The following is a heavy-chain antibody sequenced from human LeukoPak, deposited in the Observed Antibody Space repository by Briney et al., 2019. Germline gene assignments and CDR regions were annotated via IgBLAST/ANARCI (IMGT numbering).Heavy chain of an antibody. J-gene: IGHJ3*02. CDR1: GYSFTSNV. CDR3: ARFGLGKHIEVAGIPFDI. D-gene: IGHD6-19*01. CDR2: ISAYNGNT. V-gene: IGHV1-18*01. Sequence: ASVKVSCKASGYSFTSNVISWVRQAPGQGLEWMGWISAYNGNTNYAQRLQGRVTMTTDTSTSTAYMELRSLRSDDTAVYYCARFGLGKHIEVAGIPFDIWGQGTMVTVSS.